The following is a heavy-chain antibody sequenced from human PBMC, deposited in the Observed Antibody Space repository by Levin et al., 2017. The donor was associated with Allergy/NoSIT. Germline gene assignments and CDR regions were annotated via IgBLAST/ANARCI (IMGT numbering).Heavy chain of an antibody. CDR3: ARVQTSDTAMVMAQQLVGRVYYYGMDV. CDR2: ISSSSSYI. J-gene: IGHJ6*02. Sequence: PGGSLRLSCAASGFTFSSYSMNWVRQAPGKGLEWVSSISSSSSYIYYADSVKGRFTISRDNAKNSLYLQMNSLRAEDTAVYYCARVQTSDTAMVMAQQLVGRVYYYGMDVWGQGTTVTVSS. CDR1: GFTFSSYS. D-gene: IGHD5-18*01. V-gene: IGHV3-21*01.